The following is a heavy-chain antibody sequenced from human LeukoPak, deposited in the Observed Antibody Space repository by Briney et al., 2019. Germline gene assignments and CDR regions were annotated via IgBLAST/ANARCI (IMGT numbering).Heavy chain of an antibody. CDR3: ASGRGSGSSSSFDY. CDR2: MNPNSGNT. J-gene: IGHJ4*02. CDR1: GYTFTSYD. Sequence: GASVKVSCKASGYTFTSYDINWVRQATGQGPEWMGWMNPNSGNTGYAQKFQGRVTMTRNTAISTAYMELSGLRSEDTAVYYCASGRGSGSSSSFDYWGQGTPVTVSS. V-gene: IGHV1-8*01. D-gene: IGHD3-10*01.